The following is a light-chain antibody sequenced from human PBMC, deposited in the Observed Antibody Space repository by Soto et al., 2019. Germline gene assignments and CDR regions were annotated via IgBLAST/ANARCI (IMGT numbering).Light chain of an antibody. CDR3: CACAGRYTFVV. V-gene: IGLV2-11*01. J-gene: IGLJ2*01. CDR2: DVN. Sequence: QSALTQPRSVSGSPGQSVTISCTGTSGDVGGYNYVSWYQQHPGKAPKLIIYDVNARPSGVTDRFSGSKSGNTASLTISGLRAEDEGDYFCCACAGRYTFVVFGGGTKLTVL. CDR1: SGDVGGYNY.